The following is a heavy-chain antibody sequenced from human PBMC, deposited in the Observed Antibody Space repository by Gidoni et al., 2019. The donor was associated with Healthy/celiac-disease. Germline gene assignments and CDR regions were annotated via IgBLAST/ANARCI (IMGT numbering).Heavy chain of an antibody. CDR3: ARDLGWFDP. J-gene: IGHJ5*02. Sequence: QVQLQEPGPGLEKPSQTLSLTCTVPGCSISSGRYYWSWIRQPAGNGLAWFGRIYTSGSTNYNPSLKSRVTISVDSAKNQFSLKLCSVTAADTAVYYCARDLGWFDPWGQGTLVTVSS. V-gene: IGHV4-61*02. CDR2: IYTSGST. CDR1: GCSISSGRYY. D-gene: IGHD3-16*01.